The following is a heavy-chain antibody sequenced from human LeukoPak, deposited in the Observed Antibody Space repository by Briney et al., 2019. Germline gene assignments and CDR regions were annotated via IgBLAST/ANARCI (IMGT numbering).Heavy chain of an antibody. D-gene: IGHD3-3*01. CDR1: GGSISSYY. CDR3: ARAIYDFWSGYYSDY. V-gene: IGHV4-59*08. J-gene: IGHJ4*02. Sequence: SETLSLTCTVSGGSISSYYWSWIRQPPGKGLEWIGYIYYSGSTYYNPSLKSRVTISVDTSKNQFSLKLSSVTAADTAVYYCARAIYDFWSGYYSDYWGQGTLVTVSS. CDR2: IYYSGST.